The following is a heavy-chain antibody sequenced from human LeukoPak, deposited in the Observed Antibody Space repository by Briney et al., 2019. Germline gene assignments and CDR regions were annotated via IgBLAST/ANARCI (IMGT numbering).Heavy chain of an antibody. D-gene: IGHD3-10*01. CDR1: GGSFSGYY. J-gene: IGHJ4*02. CDR3: AGYFGSGSSFSY. V-gene: IGHV4-34*01. CDR2: INHSGST. Sequence: PSETLSLTCAVYGGSFSGYYWSWIRQPPGKGLEWIGEINHSGSTNYNPSLKSRVTISMDTSKNQFSLKLISVTAADTAVYYCAGYFGSGSSFSYWGQGTLVAVSS.